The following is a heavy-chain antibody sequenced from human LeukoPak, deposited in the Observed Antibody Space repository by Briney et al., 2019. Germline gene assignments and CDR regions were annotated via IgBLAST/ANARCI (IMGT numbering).Heavy chain of an antibody. CDR1: GFTFSSYA. Sequence: PGGSLRLSCAASGFTFSSYAMSWVRKAPGKGLEWVSAISGSGGSTYYADSVKGRFTISRDNSKNTLYLKMNSLRAGDTAGYYRAHDNQSYGDYASGIRDAFHIRRQPT. CDR2: ISGSGGST. J-gene: IGHJ3*02. CDR3: AHDNQSYGDYASGIRDAFHI. V-gene: IGHV3-23*01. D-gene: IGHD4-17*01.